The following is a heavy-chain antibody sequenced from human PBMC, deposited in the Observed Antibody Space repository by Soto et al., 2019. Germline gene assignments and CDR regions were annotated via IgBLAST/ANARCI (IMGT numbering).Heavy chain of an antibody. CDR3: AHIVVAGLGYYFDY. J-gene: IGHJ4*02. CDR1: GDSISSYY. Sequence: SETLSLTCTVSGDSISSYYWSWIRQPPEKGLEWIGYIYYSGTPNYNPSLKSRLTITKDTSKNQVVLTMSNMDPVDTARYYCAHIVVAGLGYYFDYWGQGTLVTVSS. V-gene: IGHV4-59*01. D-gene: IGHD6-19*01. CDR2: IYYSGTP.